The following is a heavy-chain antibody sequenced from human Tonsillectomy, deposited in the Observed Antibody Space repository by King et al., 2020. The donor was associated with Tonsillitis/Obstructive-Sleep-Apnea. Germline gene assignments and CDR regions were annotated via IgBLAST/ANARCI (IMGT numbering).Heavy chain of an antibody. CDR2: IYYSGST. Sequence: VQLQESGPGLVKPSETLSLTCTVSGGSISSYYWSWIRQPPGKGREWIGYIYYSGSTNYNPSLKSRVTISVDTSKNQFSLKLSSVTAAETAVYYCARLSCGVDCSLGYFDSWGQGTLVTVSS. CDR3: ARLSCGVDCSLGYFDS. J-gene: IGHJ4*02. D-gene: IGHD2-21*01. V-gene: IGHV4-59*08. CDR1: GGSISSYY.